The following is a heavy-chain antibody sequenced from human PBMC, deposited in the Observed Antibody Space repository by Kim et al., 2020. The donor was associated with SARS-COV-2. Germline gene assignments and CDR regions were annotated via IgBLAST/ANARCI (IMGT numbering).Heavy chain of an antibody. Sequence: GGSLRLSCAASGFTFVSYWMHWVRQAPGKGLVWVSRINSDGSSTSYADSVKGRFTISRDNAKNTLYLQMNSLRAEDTAVYYCARDPKNSSGWYRPWGQGTTVTVSS. V-gene: IGHV3-74*01. CDR2: INSDGSST. CDR3: ARDPKNSSGWYRP. J-gene: IGHJ6*02. D-gene: IGHD6-19*01. CDR1: GFTFVSYW.